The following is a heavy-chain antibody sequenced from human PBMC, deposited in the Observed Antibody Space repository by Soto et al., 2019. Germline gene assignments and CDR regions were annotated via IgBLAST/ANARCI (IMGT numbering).Heavy chain of an antibody. CDR2: IIPIFGKG. CDR1: GGTFSRFG. V-gene: IGHV1-69*12. J-gene: IGHJ6*02. CDR3: ARVAGLDFSHYYGIDV. Sequence: QVQLVQSGAEGKKPGSSVKVSCKASGGTFSRFGISWVRQAPGQGLEWMGGIIPIFGKGDYAPKFRGRVTFTADEVTTTVYMEMSSLSSGDTAVYYCARVAGLDFSHYYGIDVWGQGTTVTVSS. D-gene: IGHD6-19*01.